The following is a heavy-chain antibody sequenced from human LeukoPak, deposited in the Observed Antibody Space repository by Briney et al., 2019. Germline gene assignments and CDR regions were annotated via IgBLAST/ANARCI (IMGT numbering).Heavy chain of an antibody. CDR3: AHSVIVGSTLGYFDY. Sequence: SGPTLVKPTQPLTLTCTFSGFSLSTSGVGVGWIRQPPGKALEWLALIYSNDDKRYSPSLKTRLTITKDTSNNQVVLTMTNMDPVDTATYSCAHSVIVGSTLGYFDYWGQGTLVTVSS. CDR2: IYSNDDK. V-gene: IGHV2-5*01. D-gene: IGHD1-26*01. CDR1: GFSLSTSGVG. J-gene: IGHJ4*02.